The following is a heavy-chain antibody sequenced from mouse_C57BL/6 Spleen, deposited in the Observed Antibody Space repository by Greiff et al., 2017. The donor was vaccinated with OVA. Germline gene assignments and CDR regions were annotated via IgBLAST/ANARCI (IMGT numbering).Heavy chain of an antibody. J-gene: IGHJ2*01. Sequence: QVQLQQPGAELVRPGSSVKLSCKASGYTFTSYWMHWVKQRPIQGLEWIGNIDPSDSETHYNQKFKDKATLTVDKSSSTAYMQLSSLTSEDSAVYYCARWYYGSSYRSYLDYWGQGTTLTVSS. CDR2: IDPSDSET. CDR3: ARWYYGSSYRSYLDY. D-gene: IGHD1-1*01. CDR1: GYTFTSYW. V-gene: IGHV1-52*01.